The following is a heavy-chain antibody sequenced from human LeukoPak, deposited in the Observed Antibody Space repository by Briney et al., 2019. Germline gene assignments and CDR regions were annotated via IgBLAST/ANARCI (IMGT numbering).Heavy chain of an antibody. Sequence: PSETLSLTCTVSGGSISSYYWSWIRQPAGKGLEWIGRLYSSGSTNYNPSLKSRVTMSVDTSKNQFSLNLNSVTAADTAVYYCARDGDCSGGSCYSIYLFDYWGQGTLVTVSS. CDR3: ARDGDCSGGSCYSIYLFDY. D-gene: IGHD2-15*01. CDR2: LYSSGST. V-gene: IGHV4-4*07. CDR1: GGSISSYY. J-gene: IGHJ4*02.